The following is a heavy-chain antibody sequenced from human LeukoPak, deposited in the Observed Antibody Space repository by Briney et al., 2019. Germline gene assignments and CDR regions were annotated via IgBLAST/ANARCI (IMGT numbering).Heavy chain of an antibody. CDR1: GYTFTSYG. J-gene: IGHJ4*02. Sequence: GASVKVSCKASGYTFTSYGISWVRQAPGQGLEWMGWISAYNGNTNYAQKLQGRVTMTTDTSTSTAYMELRSLRSDDTAVYYCAGDLGDDSSGYSDYWGQGTLVTVSS. V-gene: IGHV1-18*01. CDR3: AGDLGDDSSGYSDY. D-gene: IGHD3-22*01. CDR2: ISAYNGNT.